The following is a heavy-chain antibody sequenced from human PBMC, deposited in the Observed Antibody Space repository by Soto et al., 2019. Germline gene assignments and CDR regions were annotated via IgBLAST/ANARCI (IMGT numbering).Heavy chain of an antibody. CDR2: IWYDGSNK. CDR3: ASLDMVRGVTIKGATDY. J-gene: IGHJ4*02. V-gene: IGHV3-33*01. Sequence: QVQLVESGGGVVQPGRSLRLSCAASGFTFSSYGMHWVRQAPGKGLEWVAVIWYDGSNKYYADSVKGRFTISRDNSKTTLYLKMNCLRAEDTAVYYCASLDMVRGVTIKGATDYWGQGTLVTVSS. D-gene: IGHD3-10*01. CDR1: GFTFSSYG.